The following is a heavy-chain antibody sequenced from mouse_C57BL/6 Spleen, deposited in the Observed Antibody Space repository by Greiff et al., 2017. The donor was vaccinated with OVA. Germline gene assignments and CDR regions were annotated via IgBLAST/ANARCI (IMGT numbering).Heavy chain of an antibody. Sequence: QVQLQQSGPELVKPGASVKISCKASGYAFSSSWMNWVKQRPGKGLEWIGRIYPGDGDTNYNGKFKGKATLTADKSSSTAYMQLSSLTSDDSAVYFCARFRLRRDWYFDVWGTGTTVTVSS. V-gene: IGHV1-82*01. J-gene: IGHJ1*03. CDR3: ARFRLRRDWYFDV. D-gene: IGHD2-4*01. CDR1: GYAFSSSW. CDR2: IYPGDGDT.